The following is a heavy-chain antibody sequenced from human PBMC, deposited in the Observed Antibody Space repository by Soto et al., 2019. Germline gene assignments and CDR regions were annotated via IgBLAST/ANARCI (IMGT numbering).Heavy chain of an antibody. CDR3: AKDGYGNNDGDALHI. Sequence: QGQLVQSGAEVKKPGASVKVSCKASGYTFTSFGITWVRQAPGQGLEWMGWISTYNGKANYAQKLQGRVTVTRDTSTNTAYMELRSLRSDDTDVYYCAKDGYGNNDGDALHIWGQGTMVTVSS. V-gene: IGHV1-18*04. CDR1: GYTFTSFG. CDR2: ISTYNGKA. D-gene: IGHD4-4*01. J-gene: IGHJ3*02.